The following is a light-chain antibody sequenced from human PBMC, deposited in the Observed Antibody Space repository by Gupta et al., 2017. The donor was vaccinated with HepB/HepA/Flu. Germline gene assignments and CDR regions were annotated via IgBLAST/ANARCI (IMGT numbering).Light chain of an antibody. J-gene: IGKJ2*01. CDR3: MQGVHSPYT. Sequence: VMTPSSLPLSVTLGQPASISCRSSQSLVHSNGNIYLDWFQQKPGQSPKLLIYKVSKGDSGVPDRFTGSGSGTDFTLRISRVEAEDVGVYYCMQGVHSPYTFGQGTKLEIK. CDR1: QSLVHSNGNIY. V-gene: IGKV2-30*02. CDR2: KVS.